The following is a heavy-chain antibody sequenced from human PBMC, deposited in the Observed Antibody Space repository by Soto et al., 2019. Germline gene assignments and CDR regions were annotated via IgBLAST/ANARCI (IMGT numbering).Heavy chain of an antibody. CDR3: ARQDIVLMVYANDY. CDR2: IYYSGST. CDR1: GGSISSSSYY. V-gene: IGHV4-39*01. Sequence: QLQLQESGPGLVKPSETLSLTCTVSGGSISSSSYYWGWIRQPPGKGLEWIGSIYYSGSTYYNPSLMSRVTISVDTSKNQFSLKLSSVTAEDTAVYYCARQDIVLMVYANDYWGQGTLVTVSS. J-gene: IGHJ4*02. D-gene: IGHD2-8*01.